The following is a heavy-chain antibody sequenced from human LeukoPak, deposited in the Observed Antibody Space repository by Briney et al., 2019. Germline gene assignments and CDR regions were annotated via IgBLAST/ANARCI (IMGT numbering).Heavy chain of an antibody. CDR1: GYTFTGYY. D-gene: IGHD2-15*01. CDR3: ARDLEDIVVVVAATGFDY. V-gene: IGHV1-2*02. J-gene: IGHJ4*02. Sequence: ASVKLSCKASGYTFTGYYMHWVRQAPGQGLEWMGWINPNSGGTNYAQKFQGRVTMTRDTSISTAYMELSRLRSDDTAVYYCARDLEDIVVVVAATGFDYWGQGTLVTVSS. CDR2: INPNSGGT.